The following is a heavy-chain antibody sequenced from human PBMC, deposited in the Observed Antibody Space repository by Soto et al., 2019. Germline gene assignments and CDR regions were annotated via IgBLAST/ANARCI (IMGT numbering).Heavy chain of an antibody. CDR3: ARAAWGCYCGMDV. D-gene: IGHD2-8*02. V-gene: IGHV1-46*01. CDR1: GYTFTSYY. CDR2: INPSGGST. J-gene: IGHJ6*01. Sequence: VASVKVSCKASGYTFTSYYMHWARQAPGQRLEWMGIINPSGGSTSYAQKFQGRVTMTRDTSTSTVYMELSSLRSEDTAVYYCARAAWGCYCGMDVGGPATTLTVS.